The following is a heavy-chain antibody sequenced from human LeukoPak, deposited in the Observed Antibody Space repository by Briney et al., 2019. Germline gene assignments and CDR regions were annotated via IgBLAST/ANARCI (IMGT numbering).Heavy chain of an antibody. CDR3: ARDLEGVPVGGKAAY. D-gene: IGHD6-19*01. Sequence: KPGGSLRLSCAASGFTFSSYSMNWVRQAPGKGLEWVSSISSSSLYIYYADSLKGRFTISRDNAKNSLYLQMNSLTTEDTAVYYCARDLEGVPVGGKAAYWGQGTLVTVSS. J-gene: IGHJ4*02. V-gene: IGHV3-21*01. CDR1: GFTFSSYS. CDR2: ISSSSLYI.